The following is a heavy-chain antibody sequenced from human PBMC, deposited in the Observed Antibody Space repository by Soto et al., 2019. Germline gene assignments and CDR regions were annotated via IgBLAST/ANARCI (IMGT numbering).Heavy chain of an antibody. CDR2: IYPGDSDT. J-gene: IGHJ3*02. Sequence: PGESLKISCMGSGYKVSTWHNFTSYWIAWVRQMPGEGLEWMGIIYPGDSDTRYSPSFQGQVTISADKSINSVYLQWSSLKASDTAMYYCARRGSAIDSNGFLWGPTSDFDIWGQGTMVTVSS. CDR3: ARRGSAIDSNGFLWGPTSDFDI. V-gene: IGHV5-51*01. CDR1: GYKVSTWHNFTSYW. D-gene: IGHD3-22*01.